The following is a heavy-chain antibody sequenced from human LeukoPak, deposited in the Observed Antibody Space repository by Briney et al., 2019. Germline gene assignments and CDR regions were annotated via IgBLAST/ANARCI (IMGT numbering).Heavy chain of an antibody. CDR3: ARLDGYMGSVNY. D-gene: IGHD5-24*01. V-gene: IGHV3-7*01. CDR2: IKQDGSEK. Sequence: GGSLRLSCAASGFTFSRYWMSWVRQAPGKGLEWVANIKQDGSEKYYVDSVKGRFTISRDNAKNSLYLQMNSLRAEDRAVYYCARLDGYMGSVNYWGQGTLVTVSS. J-gene: IGHJ4*02. CDR1: GFTFSRYW.